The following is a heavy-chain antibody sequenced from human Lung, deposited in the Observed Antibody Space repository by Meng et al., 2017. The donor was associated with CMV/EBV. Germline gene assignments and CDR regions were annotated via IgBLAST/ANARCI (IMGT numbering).Heavy chain of an antibody. D-gene: IGHD1-1*01. CDR3: AGPDDMGSSPHDPFDM. CDR2: ISYTGYI. V-gene: IGHV4-59*01. Sequence: GSLRLSCTVSGASISSNYWSWSRRPPGKGLEYIGSISYTGYIEYNPSLKGRVTISLDTSKNHFSQKLTSVTAADTAMYYCAGPDDMGSSPHDPFDMWGQGTMVTVSS. J-gene: IGHJ3*02. CDR1: GASISSNY.